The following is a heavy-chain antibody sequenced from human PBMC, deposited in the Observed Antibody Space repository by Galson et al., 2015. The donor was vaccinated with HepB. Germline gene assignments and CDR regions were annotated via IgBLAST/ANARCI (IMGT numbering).Heavy chain of an antibody. Sequence: CLRLSCAASGFTFSDYYMSWIRQAPGKGLEWLSYISKSGSIVYYADSVKGRFTISRDNAKNSLYLQMNSLRAEDTAVYYCATGEPYYYGSGSYLSFDYWGQGTLVTVSS. J-gene: IGHJ4*02. D-gene: IGHD3-10*01. CDR3: ATGEPYYYGSGSYLSFDY. CDR2: ISKSGSIV. V-gene: IGHV3-11*01. CDR1: GFTFSDYY.